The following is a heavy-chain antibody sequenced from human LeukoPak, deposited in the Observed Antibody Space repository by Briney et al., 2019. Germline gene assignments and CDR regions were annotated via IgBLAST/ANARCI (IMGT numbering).Heavy chain of an antibody. J-gene: IGHJ5*01. Sequence: ASVKVSFTASGYRFSDYYMHWVRQAPGQGLEWMGRINSNSGGTGFAEKFRGRVTMTRDTSISTAYMELSRLTSDDTAVYYCARAGGTYYYESSGYYYQNWFDSWGQGTLVTVSS. CDR2: INSNSGGT. CDR1: GYRFSDYY. V-gene: IGHV1-2*06. CDR3: ARAGGTYYYESSGYYYQNWFDS. D-gene: IGHD3-22*01.